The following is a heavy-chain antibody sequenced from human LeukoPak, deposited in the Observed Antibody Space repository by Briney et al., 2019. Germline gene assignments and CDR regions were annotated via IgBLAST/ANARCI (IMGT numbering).Heavy chain of an antibody. CDR3: ARGHHSMDV. V-gene: IGHV3-11*05. CDR2: ISTGSTYT. CDR1: GCTFSEHY. J-gene: IGHJ6*02. Sequence: GRSLTLSCAASGCTFSEHYMCWIRQPQEKGLEWVSYISTGSTYTDYADSVKGRFTISRDNAKNSLYLQMNSLRAEDTAVYFCARGHHSMDVWGQGTTVTVS. D-gene: IGHD1-14*01.